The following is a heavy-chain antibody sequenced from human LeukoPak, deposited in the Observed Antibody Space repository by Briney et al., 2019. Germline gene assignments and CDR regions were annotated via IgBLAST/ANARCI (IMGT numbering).Heavy chain of an antibody. CDR2: ISHSGNT. Sequence: PSETLSLTCTVSGGSIGSFYWSWIRQHPGKGLEWIGFISHSGNTYYSPSLESRVTISVDKSKNQFSLKLSSVTAADTAVYYCARGEIHDDYGDYYFDYWGQGTLVTVSS. CDR3: ARGEIHDDYGDYYFDY. V-gene: IGHV4-31*03. D-gene: IGHD4-17*01. J-gene: IGHJ4*02. CDR1: GGSIGSFY.